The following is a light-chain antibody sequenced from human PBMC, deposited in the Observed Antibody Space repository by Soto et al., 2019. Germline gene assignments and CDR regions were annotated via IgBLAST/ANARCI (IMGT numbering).Light chain of an antibody. CDR2: KAS. J-gene: IGKJ1*01. V-gene: IGKV1-5*03. CDR3: QQYSNFWT. CDR1: QRISSW. Sequence: DIQMTQSPSTLSASVGDRVTITCRASQRISSWLAWYQQQPGKAPKLLIYKASSLESGVPSRCSGSGSGTEFTLTSSSLQPDDFATYYCQQYSNFWTFGQGTEVEIK.